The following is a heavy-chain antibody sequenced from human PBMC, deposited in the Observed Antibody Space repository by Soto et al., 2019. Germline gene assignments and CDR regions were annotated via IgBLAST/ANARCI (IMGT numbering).Heavy chain of an antibody. CDR3: AREVMEPATSGAFDI. D-gene: IGHD1-26*01. CDR2: IYYSGST. J-gene: IGHJ3*02. V-gene: IGHV4-30-4*01. Sequence: SENLSLTCSVSGGSSSSVNYFWSWIRQPPGKGLEWIGYIYYSGSTYYNPSLKSRVTISVDTSKNQFSLKLSSVTAADTAVYFCAREVMEPATSGAFDIWGQGTMVTVSS. CDR1: GGSSSSVNYF.